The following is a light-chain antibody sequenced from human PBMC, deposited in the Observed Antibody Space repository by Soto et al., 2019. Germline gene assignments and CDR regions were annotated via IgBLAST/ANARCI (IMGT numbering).Light chain of an antibody. CDR2: AAS. V-gene: IGKV1D-12*01. J-gene: IGKJ3*01. Sequence: DIQMTQSPSSVSASVGDRVSITCRASQGISNWLAWYQQKPGRAPQFLIYAASSLQSGVSSRVSGREPWTDFTLTISSLQPEDFSTDSCQQGNSFPFTFGPGTKVDI. CDR3: QQGNSFPFT. CDR1: QGISNW.